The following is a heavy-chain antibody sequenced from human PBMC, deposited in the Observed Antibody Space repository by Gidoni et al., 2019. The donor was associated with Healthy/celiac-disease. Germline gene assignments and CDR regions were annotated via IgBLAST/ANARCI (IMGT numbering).Heavy chain of an antibody. D-gene: IGHD6-13*01. CDR2: ISYDGSNK. CDR3: AKDRLIAAARQYYFDY. Sequence: QVQLVESGGGVVQPGRSLRLSCAASGFTFSSYGMHWVRQAPGKGLEWVAVISYDGSNKYYADSVKGRFTISRDNSKNTLYLQMNSLRAEDTAVYYCAKDRLIAAARQYYFDYWGQGTLVTVSS. V-gene: IGHV3-30*18. CDR1: GFTFSSYG. J-gene: IGHJ4*02.